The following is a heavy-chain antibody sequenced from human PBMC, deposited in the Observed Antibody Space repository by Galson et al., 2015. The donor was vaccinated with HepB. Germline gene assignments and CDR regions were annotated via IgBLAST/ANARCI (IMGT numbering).Heavy chain of an antibody. V-gene: IGHV1-69*02. D-gene: IGHD2-21*02. J-gene: IGHJ4*02. CDR3: ARGVTASLISDY. CDR2: IIPILGIA. Sequence: SVKVSCKASGGTFSSYTISWVRQAPGQGLEWMGRIIPILGIANYAQKFQGRVTITADKSTSTAYMELSSLRSEDTAVYYCARGVTASLISDYWGQGTLVTVSS. CDR1: GGTFSSYT.